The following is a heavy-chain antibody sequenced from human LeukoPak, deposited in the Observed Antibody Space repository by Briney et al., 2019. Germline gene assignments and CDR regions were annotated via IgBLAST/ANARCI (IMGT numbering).Heavy chain of an antibody. V-gene: IGHV4-34*01. D-gene: IGHD5-12*01. CDR3: AIDTRGYSGYDYDY. CDR1: GGSFGGYY. CDR2: INHSGST. Sequence: SETLSLTCAVYGGSFGGYYWSWIRQPPGKGLEWIGEINHSGSTNYNPSLKSRVTISVDTSKNQFSLKLSSVTAADTAVYYCAIDTRGYSGYDYDYWGQGTLVTVSS. J-gene: IGHJ4*02.